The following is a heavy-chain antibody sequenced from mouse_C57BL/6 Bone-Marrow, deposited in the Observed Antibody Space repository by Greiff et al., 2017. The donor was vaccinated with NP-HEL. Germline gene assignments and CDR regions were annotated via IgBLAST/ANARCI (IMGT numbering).Heavy chain of an antibody. Sequence: VQLQQPGAELVKPGASVKMSCKASGYTFTSYWITWVKQRPGQGLEWIGDIYPGSGSTNYNEKFKSKATLTVDTSSSTAYMQLSSLTSEDSAVYYCARWHTVVAPYFDYWGQGTTLTVSS. V-gene: IGHV1-55*01. CDR1: GYTFTSYW. D-gene: IGHD1-1*01. CDR3: ARWHTVVAPYFDY. CDR2: IYPGSGST. J-gene: IGHJ2*01.